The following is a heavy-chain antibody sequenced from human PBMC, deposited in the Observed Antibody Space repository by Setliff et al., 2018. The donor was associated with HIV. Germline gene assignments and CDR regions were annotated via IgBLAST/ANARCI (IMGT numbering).Heavy chain of an antibody. CDR1: GFTFDDYA. CDR2: ISWNSGSI. CDR3: AKSPNRYSPLDWFDP. V-gene: IGHV3-9*01. J-gene: IGHJ5*02. D-gene: IGHD5-18*01. Sequence: GGSLRLSCAASGFTFDDYAMHWVRQAPGKGLEWVSGISWNSGSIGYADSVKGRFTISRDNAKNSLYLQMNSLRSEDTALYHCAKSPNRYSPLDWFDPWGQGTPVTVSS.